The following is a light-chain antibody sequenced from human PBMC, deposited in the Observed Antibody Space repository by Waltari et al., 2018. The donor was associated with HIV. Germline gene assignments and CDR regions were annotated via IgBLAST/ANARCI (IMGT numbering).Light chain of an antibody. CDR2: GYH. CDR3: QTYDTDLKTYV. V-gene: IGLV1-40*01. CDR1: ASNIGAGYD. J-gene: IGLJ1*01. Sequence: QSVLTQPPSVSGAPGQRVTVSCTGSASNIGAGYDVHWYQQLPGTAPKLFIYGYHHRPSGFPDLFSVSKSGASASLAITGLQGEDEGDYYCQTYDTDLKTYVFGSGTKVTVL.